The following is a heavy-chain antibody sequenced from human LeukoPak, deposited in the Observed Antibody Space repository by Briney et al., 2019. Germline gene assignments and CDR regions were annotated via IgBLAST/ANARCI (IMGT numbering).Heavy chain of an antibody. V-gene: IGHV5-51*01. J-gene: IGHJ4*02. D-gene: IGHD3-9*01. CDR1: RYSFTSYW. Sequence: KIGESLKISCKGSRYSFTSYWIGWVRQMPGKGLEWMGIIYPGDSDTRYSPSFQGQVTISADKSISTAYLQWSSLKASDTAMYYCARLERYDILTGYYGDYWGQGTLVTVSS. CDR2: IYPGDSDT. CDR3: ARLERYDILTGYYGDY.